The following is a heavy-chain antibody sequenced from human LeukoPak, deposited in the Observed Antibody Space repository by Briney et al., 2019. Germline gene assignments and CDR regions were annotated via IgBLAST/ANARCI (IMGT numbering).Heavy chain of an antibody. CDR1: EFTLSLYH. J-gene: IGHJ3*02. Sequence: GGSLRLSCAASEFTLSLYHINWVRQAPGKGLEWVAYISSSGRNSHYSDSVKGRFTISRDNAKNTLYLHMNSLRAEDTAVYYCATSPSGDAFDIWGQGTMVTVSS. D-gene: IGHD3-3*01. V-gene: IGHV3-48*03. CDR2: ISSSGRNS. CDR3: ATSPSGDAFDI.